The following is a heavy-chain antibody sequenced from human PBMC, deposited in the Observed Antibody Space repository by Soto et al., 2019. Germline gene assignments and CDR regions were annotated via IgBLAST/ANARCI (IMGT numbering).Heavy chain of an antibody. J-gene: IGHJ4*02. CDR3: ARLGIAYCGGDCYTYYFDY. D-gene: IGHD2-21*02. Sequence: SETLSLTCAVYGGSFSGYYWSWIRQPPGKGLEWIGEINHSGSTNYNPSLKSRVTISVDTSKNQFSLKLSSVTAADTAVYYCARLGIAYCGGDCYTYYFDYWGQGTLVTVSS. CDR2: INHSGST. V-gene: IGHV4-34*01. CDR1: GGSFSGYY.